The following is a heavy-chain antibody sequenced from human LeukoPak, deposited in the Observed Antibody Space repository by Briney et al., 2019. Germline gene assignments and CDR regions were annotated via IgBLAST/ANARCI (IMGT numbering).Heavy chain of an antibody. Sequence: PGGSLRLSCAASGFTFSSYGMSWVRQAPGKGLEWVSAISGSGGSTYYADSVKGRFTISRDNAKNSLYLQMNSLRAEDTAMYYCARAYYYYYMDVWGKGTTVTVSS. CDR2: ISGSGGST. V-gene: IGHV3-23*01. CDR3: ARAYYYYYMDV. J-gene: IGHJ6*03. CDR1: GFTFSSYG.